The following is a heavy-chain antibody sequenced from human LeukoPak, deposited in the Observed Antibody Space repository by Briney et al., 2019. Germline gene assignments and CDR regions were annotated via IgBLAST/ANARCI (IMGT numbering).Heavy chain of an antibody. Sequence: SETLSLTCTVSGGSISSSSYYWGWIRQPPGKGLEWIGSIYYSGSTYYNPSLKSRVTISVDTSKNQFSLKLSSVTAADTAVYYCARVGFLRQIQLWSPYYFDYWGQGTLVTVSS. J-gene: IGHJ4*02. CDR3: ARVGFLRQIQLWSPYYFDY. V-gene: IGHV4-39*07. CDR2: IYYSGST. CDR1: GGSISSSSYY. D-gene: IGHD5-18*01.